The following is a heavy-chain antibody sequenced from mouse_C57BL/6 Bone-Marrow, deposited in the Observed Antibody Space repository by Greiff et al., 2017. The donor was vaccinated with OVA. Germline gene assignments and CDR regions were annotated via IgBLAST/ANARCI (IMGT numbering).Heavy chain of an antibody. J-gene: IGHJ3*01. CDR1: GFTFSSYA. CDR3: ARDMGRAWVAY. CDR2: ISDGGSYT. V-gene: IGHV5-4*01. Sequence: EVQGVESGGGLVKPGGSLKLSCAASGFTFSSYAMSWVRQTPEKRLEWVATISDGGSYTYYPDNVKGRFTISRDNAKNNLYLQMSHLKSEDTAMYYCARDMGRAWVAYWGEGTLWTVSA. D-gene: IGHD4-1*01.